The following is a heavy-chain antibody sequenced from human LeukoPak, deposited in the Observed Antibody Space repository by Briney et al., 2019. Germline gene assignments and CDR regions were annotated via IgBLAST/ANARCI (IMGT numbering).Heavy chain of an antibody. Sequence: GGSLRLSCAASGFTFRSYGMHWVRQAPGKGLEWVAYIQNDGSNEQYADSVKGRFSISRDSSKNILYLQVNSLRAEDTAVYYCAKDRCSNGIGCYYYYMDVWGKGTTVTISS. CDR3: AKDRCSNGIGCYYYYMDV. CDR2: IQNDGSNE. J-gene: IGHJ6*03. V-gene: IGHV3-30*02. D-gene: IGHD2-8*01. CDR1: GFTFRSYG.